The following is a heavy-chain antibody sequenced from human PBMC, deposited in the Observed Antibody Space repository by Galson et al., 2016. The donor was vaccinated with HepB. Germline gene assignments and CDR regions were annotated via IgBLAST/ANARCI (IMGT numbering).Heavy chain of an antibody. CDR1: ELIFRGHG. J-gene: IGHJ4*02. CDR2: IWFDGSKQ. D-gene: IGHD2-8*01. V-gene: IGHV3-33*01. CDR3: ARGLNDPYYFDY. Sequence: SLRLSCAAPELIFRGHGMHWVRQAPGKGLEWVAVIWFDGSKQAYGDSVKGRFTISRDNSKNTVYLQMDSLRADDTAVCYCARGLNDPYYFDYWGQGTLVTVSS.